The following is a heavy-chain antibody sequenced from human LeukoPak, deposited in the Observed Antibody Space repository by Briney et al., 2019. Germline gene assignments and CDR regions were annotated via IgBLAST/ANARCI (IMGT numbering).Heavy chain of an antibody. Sequence: SETLSLTCAVYGGSFSGYYWSWIRQPPGKGLEGIGEINHSGSTNYNPSLKTRVTISVDTSKNQFSLTVSYVTAADTAVYYCASGAMHFDLWGRGTLVTVSS. CDR3: ASGAMHFDL. CDR2: INHSGST. V-gene: IGHV4-34*01. CDR1: GGSFSGYY. J-gene: IGHJ2*01.